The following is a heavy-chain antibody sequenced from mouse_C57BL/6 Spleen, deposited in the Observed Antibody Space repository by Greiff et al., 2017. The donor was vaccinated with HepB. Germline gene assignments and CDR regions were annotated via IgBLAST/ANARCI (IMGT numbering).Heavy chain of an antibody. D-gene: IGHD1-1*01. V-gene: IGHV1-15*01. CDR3: TRYYGSSWYFDV. CDR1: GYTFTDYE. Sequence: VKLVESGAELVRPGASVTLSCKASGYTFTDYEMHWVKQTPVHGLEWIGAIDPETGGTAYNQKFKGKAILTADKSSSTAYMELRSLTSEDSAVYYCTRYYGSSWYFDVWGTGTTVTVSS. CDR2: IDPETGGT. J-gene: IGHJ1*03.